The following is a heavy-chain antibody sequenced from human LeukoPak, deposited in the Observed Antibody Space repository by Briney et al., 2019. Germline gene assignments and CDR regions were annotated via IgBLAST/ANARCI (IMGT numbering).Heavy chain of an antibody. D-gene: IGHD2-2*01. CDR3: ASLGYCSSTSCFPDV. Sequence: SETLSLTCTVSGASINSYYWSWIRQPAGKGLEWIGHIYSTGSTNYNPSLKSRVTISVDTSKNQFSLKLSSVTAADTAMYYCASLGYCSSTSCFPDVWGQGTTVTVSS. CDR2: IYSTGST. V-gene: IGHV4-4*07. CDR1: GASINSYY. J-gene: IGHJ6*02.